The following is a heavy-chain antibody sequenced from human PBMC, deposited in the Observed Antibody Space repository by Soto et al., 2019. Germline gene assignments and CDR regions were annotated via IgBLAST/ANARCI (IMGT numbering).Heavy chain of an antibody. D-gene: IGHD3-22*01. CDR2: IRSKAYGGTT. Sequence: HPGGSLRLSCTASGFTFGDYAMSWVRQAPGKGLEWVGFIRSKAYGGTTEYAASVKGRFTISRDDSKSIAYLQMNSLKTEDTAVYYCTRFPRKWFGAFDIWGQGTMVTVSS. V-gene: IGHV3-49*04. CDR3: TRFPRKWFGAFDI. J-gene: IGHJ3*02. CDR1: GFTFGDYA.